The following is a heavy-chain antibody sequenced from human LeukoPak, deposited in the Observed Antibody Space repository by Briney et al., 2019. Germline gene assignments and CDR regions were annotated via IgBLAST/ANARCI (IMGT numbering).Heavy chain of an antibody. D-gene: IGHD6-13*01. CDR2: IYTSGST. CDR1: GGSINNYY. V-gene: IGHV4-4*07. CDR3: ARVVRVQQLIRSGSFDI. Sequence: SETLSLTCTVSGGSINNYYWSWIRQPAGKGLEWLGRIYTSGSTDYNPSLKSRVIMSVDTSRNQFSLKLSSVTAADTAVYYCARVVRVQQLIRSGSFDIWGQGTMVTVSS. J-gene: IGHJ3*02.